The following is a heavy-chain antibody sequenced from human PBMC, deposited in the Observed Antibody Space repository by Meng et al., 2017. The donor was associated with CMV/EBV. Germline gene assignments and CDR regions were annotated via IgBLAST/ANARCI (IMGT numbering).Heavy chain of an antibody. CDR1: GFTFSSYE. Sequence: GESLKISCAASGFTFSSYEMNWVRQAPGKGLEWVSYISSSGSTIYYADSVKGRFTISRDNAKNSLYLQMNSLRAEDTAVYYCARVHITIFGVATDYWGQGTLVTVSS. V-gene: IGHV3-48*03. CDR3: ARVHITIFGVATDY. D-gene: IGHD3-3*01. J-gene: IGHJ4*02. CDR2: ISSSGSTI.